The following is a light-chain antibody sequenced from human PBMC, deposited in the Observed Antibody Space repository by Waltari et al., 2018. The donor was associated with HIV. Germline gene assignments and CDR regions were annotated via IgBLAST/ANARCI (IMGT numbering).Light chain of an antibody. CDR2: RNY. Sequence: QSVLTQPPSASAAPGQTVTISCSGSTSNVETPRVYWYQPLPGTAPKLRIYRNYQRPSGVPDRFSSAKSGASASLIISGLRSEDEADYFCGVWDSTLKQWLFGGRTKLTVL. V-gene: IGLV1-47*01. J-gene: IGLJ3*02. CDR1: TSNVETPR. CDR3: GVWDSTLKQWL.